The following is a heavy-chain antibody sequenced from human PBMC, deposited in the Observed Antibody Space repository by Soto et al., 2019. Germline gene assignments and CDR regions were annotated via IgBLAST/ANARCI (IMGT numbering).Heavy chain of an antibody. V-gene: IGHV3-74*01. CDR1: GLTFISYW. CDR2: INSDGSST. J-gene: IGHJ5*02. Sequence: PGGSLRLSCTASGLTFISYWMHWVRQAPGKGLVWVSRINSDGSSTYYADSVKGRFTISRDNAKNTLYLQMNSLRAEDTAVYYCSNWFDPWGQGTLVTVSS. CDR3: SNWFDP.